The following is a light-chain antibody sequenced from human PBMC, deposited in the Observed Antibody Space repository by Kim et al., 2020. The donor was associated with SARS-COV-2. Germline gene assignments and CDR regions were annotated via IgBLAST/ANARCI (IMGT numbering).Light chain of an antibody. CDR2: EVS. Sequence: GTLVTISCTGTRGYVGGYNYVSWYKQHPGKAPKLMIYEVSKRPSGVPDRFSGSKSGNTASLSVSGLQAEDEADYYCNSYAGSNNWVFGGGTQLTVL. V-gene: IGLV2-8*01. J-gene: IGLJ3*02. CDR1: RGYVGGYNY. CDR3: NSYAGSNNWV.